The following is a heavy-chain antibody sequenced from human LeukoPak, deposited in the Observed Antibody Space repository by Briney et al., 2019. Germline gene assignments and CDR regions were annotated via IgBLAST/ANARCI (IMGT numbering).Heavy chain of an antibody. D-gene: IGHD3-22*01. CDR1: GFTFSNYH. J-gene: IGHJ4*02. Sequence: GGSLRLSCAASGFTFSNYHMTWVRQAPGKGLEWVSSISRSSIYMYYADSMKGRFTISRDNAKKSLYLQMNSLRAEDTAVYYCARGRYDSSGFYSIFDYWGQGILVTVSS. CDR3: ARGRYDSSGFYSIFDY. CDR2: ISRSSIYM. V-gene: IGHV3-21*01.